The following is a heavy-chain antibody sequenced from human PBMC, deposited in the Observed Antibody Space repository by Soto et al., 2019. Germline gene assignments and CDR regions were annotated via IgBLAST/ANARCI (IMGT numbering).Heavy chain of an antibody. CDR3: SRFDYDDRDY. D-gene: IGHD4-17*01. CDR2: SRNKAKSYTT. V-gene: IGHV3-72*01. J-gene: IGHJ4*02. Sequence: GGSLRLSCAVSGFILSDHYIDWVRQAPGKGLEWVGRSRNKAKSYTTDYAASVKGRFSISRDDSSNTVHLQMNSLETEDTAIYYCSRFDYDDRDYWGQGTLVTVSS. CDR1: GFILSDHY.